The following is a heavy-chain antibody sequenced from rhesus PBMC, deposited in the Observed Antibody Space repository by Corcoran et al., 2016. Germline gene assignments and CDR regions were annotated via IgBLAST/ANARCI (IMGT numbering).Heavy chain of an antibody. Sequence: QVQLQESGPGLVKPSETLSLTCAASGGSVSSSNWWSWKRQPPGKGLEWIGYIIGSSGSTYYNPSLQSRVTISTDSSKNQFSLQLSSVTAADTAVYYCARSGYSSSIDYWGQGVLVTVSS. D-gene: IGHD5-24*01. J-gene: IGHJ4*01. CDR2: IIGSSGST. CDR3: ARSGYSSSIDY. V-gene: IGHV4-65*01. CDR1: GGSVSSSNW.